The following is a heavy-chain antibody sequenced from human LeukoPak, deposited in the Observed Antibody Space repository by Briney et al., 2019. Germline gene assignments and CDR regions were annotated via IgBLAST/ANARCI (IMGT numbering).Heavy chain of an antibody. V-gene: IGHV4-4*07. CDR2: IYTSGST. D-gene: IGHD2-15*01. CDR3: ARDLRRWWASAFDI. CDR1: GGSISSYY. Sequence: TSETLSLTCTVSGGSISSYYWSWIRQLAGKGLEWIGRIYTSGSTNYNPSLKSRVTMSVDTSKNQFSLKLSSATAADTAVYYCARDLRRWWASAFDIWGQGTMVTVSS. J-gene: IGHJ3*02.